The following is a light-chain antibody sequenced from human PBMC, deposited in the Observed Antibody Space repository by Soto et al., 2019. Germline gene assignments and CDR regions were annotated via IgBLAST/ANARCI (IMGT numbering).Light chain of an antibody. CDR3: QQYNTYLS. CDR1: QSISGW. J-gene: IGKJ1*01. V-gene: IGKV1-5*01. Sequence: DIKMSQSPSTLSASVGNRVTISCRASQSISGWLAWYQQKPGRAPTLLIYHASTLESGVPSRFSGSGSGTEFTLTISSLQPDDVATYYCQQYNTYLSFGQGTKVDIK. CDR2: HAS.